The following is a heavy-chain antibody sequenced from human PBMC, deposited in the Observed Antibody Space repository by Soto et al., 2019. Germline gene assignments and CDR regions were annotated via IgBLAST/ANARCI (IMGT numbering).Heavy chain of an antibody. D-gene: IGHD7-27*01. Sequence: GGSLRLSCAASGFTFSSYAMHWVRQAPGKGLEWVAVISYDGSNKYYADSVKGRFTISRDNSKNTLYLQMNSLRAEDTAVYYCARAAVLALTHYGMDVWGQGTTVTVSS. CDR1: GFTFSSYA. CDR3: ARAAVLALTHYGMDV. J-gene: IGHJ6*02. V-gene: IGHV3-30-3*01. CDR2: ISYDGSNK.